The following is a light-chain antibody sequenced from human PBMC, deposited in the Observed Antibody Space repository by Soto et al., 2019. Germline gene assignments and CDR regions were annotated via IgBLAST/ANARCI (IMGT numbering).Light chain of an antibody. Sequence: EIVMTQFPATLSVSPGERVTLSCRASQSVNSYLAWYQQKPGQAPRLLMYGASSRATGIPARFSGSGSGTEFILTISSLQSEDFADYYCQQYYKWPLTFGGGTKVEI. V-gene: IGKV3-15*01. CDR1: QSVNSY. J-gene: IGKJ4*01. CDR3: QQYYKWPLT. CDR2: GAS.